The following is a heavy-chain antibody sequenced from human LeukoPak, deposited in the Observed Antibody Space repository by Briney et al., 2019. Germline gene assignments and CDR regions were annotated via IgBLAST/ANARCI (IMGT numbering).Heavy chain of an antibody. Sequence: SETLSLTCSVSGGSIRSTTYYWGWIRQPPGKGLEWIGSIYYSGNTYYSPSLMSRVTISVDTSKNQFSLNLSSVTAADTAVYFCARAPHFFDTSGSRYYFDYWGQGALVTVSS. V-gene: IGHV4-39*07. CDR2: IYYSGNT. CDR3: ARAPHFFDTSGSRYYFDY. D-gene: IGHD3-22*01. CDR1: GGSIRSTTYY. J-gene: IGHJ4*02.